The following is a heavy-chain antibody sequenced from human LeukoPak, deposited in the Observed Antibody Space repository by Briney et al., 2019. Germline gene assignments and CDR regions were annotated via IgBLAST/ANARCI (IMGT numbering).Heavy chain of an antibody. D-gene: IGHD5-18*01. CDR2: IRYDGSNK. V-gene: IGHV3-30*02. CDR3: AKDLVDTAMVNPYYFDY. CDR1: GFTFSSYG. J-gene: IGHJ4*02. Sequence: GGSLRLSCAASGFTFSSYGMHWVRQAPGKGLEWVAFIRYDGSNKYYADSVKGRFTISRDNSKNTLYLQMNSLRAEDTAVYYCAKDLVDTAMVNPYYFDYWGQGTLATVSS.